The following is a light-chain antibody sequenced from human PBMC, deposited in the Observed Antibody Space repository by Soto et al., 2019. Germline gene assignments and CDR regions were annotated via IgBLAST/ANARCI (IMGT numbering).Light chain of an antibody. CDR3: QQRHTTPYT. CDR2: AAD. V-gene: IGKV1-39*01. CDR1: QSISSY. Sequence: DIQMTQSPSSLSTSVGDTVTITCRASQSISSYLNWYQQRPGKAPKLLIYAADILESGVPSRFSGSRSGTDFSLTIISLQPEDFATYFCQQRHTTPYTFGQGTRPEIK. J-gene: IGKJ2*01.